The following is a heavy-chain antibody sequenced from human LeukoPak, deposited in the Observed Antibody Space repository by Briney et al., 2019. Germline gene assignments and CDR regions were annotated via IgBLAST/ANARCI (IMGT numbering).Heavy chain of an antibody. J-gene: IGHJ5*02. CDR2: IWYDGSNK. CDR3: TRDVASRNWFDP. V-gene: IGHV3-33*01. CDR1: GFTFSNYG. Sequence: GRSLRLSCAASGFTFSNYGMHWVREAPGKGLEWVAFIWYDGSNKYYADSVKGRFTISRDNSKNTLFLQMNSLRAEDTAVCYCTRDVASRNWFDPWGQGTLVTVSS.